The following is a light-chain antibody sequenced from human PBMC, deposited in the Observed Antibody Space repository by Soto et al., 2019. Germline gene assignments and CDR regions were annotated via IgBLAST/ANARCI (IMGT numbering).Light chain of an antibody. CDR2: DND. CDR3: GTWDNSLSVVV. CDR1: SSNTGNNY. V-gene: IGLV1-51*01. Sequence: QSVLTQPPPVSAAPGQKVTISCSGSSSNTGNNYVSWYQQVPGVAPKLLIYDNDKRPSGIPDRFSGSKSGTSATLGITGLQTGDEADYYCGTWDNSLSVVVFGGGTKLTVL. J-gene: IGLJ2*01.